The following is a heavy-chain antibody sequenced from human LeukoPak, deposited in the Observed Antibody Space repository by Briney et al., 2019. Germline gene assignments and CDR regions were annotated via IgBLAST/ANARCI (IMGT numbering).Heavy chain of an antibody. V-gene: IGHV3-30-3*01. CDR3: ARGRDYDSTGYLDY. CDR1: GFTFSRYA. D-gene: IGHD3-22*01. CDR2: VSYNGNTE. Sequence: GGSLRLSCAASGFTFSRYAMHWVRQAPGKGLEWVAALVSYNGNTEYYADSVKGRFTIPRDNSKNTLYLQMSGLRVEDTAVYYCARGRDYDSTGYLDYWGQGTLVTVSS. J-gene: IGHJ4*02.